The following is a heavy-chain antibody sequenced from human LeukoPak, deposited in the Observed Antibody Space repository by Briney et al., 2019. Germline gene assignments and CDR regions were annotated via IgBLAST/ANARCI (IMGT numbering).Heavy chain of an antibody. CDR1: GGSISSYY. V-gene: IGHV4-4*07. CDR3: ARAAGSTRPGNRQSEYFQH. D-gene: IGHD2-2*01. CDR2: IYTSGST. Sequence: SETLSLTCTVSGGSISSYYWSWIRQPAGKGLEWIGRIYTSGSTNYNPSLKSRVTMSVDTSKNQFSLKLSSVTAADTAVYYCARAAGSTRPGNRQSEYFQHWGQGTLVTVSS. J-gene: IGHJ1*01.